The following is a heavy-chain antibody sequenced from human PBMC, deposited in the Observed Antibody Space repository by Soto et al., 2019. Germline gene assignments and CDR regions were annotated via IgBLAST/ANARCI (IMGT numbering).Heavy chain of an antibody. CDR3: AREVTTRTLDF. CDR1: GYTFTSYD. V-gene: IGHV1-8*01. CDR2: MNPNSGNT. J-gene: IGHJ4*01. D-gene: IGHD1-1*01. Sequence: ASVKVSCKPSGYTFTSYDINWVRQATGQGLEWMGWMNPNSGNTGYAQKFQGRVTMTRSTSISTGYMELSSLRSEDTAVYYCAREVTTRTLDFWGHGPPVTVPS.